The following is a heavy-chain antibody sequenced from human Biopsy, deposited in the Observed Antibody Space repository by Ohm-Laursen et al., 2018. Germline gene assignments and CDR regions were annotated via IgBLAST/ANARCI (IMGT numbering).Heavy chain of an antibody. Sequence: QTLTLTCSVSGGSISSGGYYWSWIRQFPGKGLELLGYIYNVESTYYNPSLKSRVLISGDASRNQYSLKLTSVTAADTAVYYCVRDRRDWYEPWGQGTLVTVSS. CDR2: IYNVEST. V-gene: IGHV4-31*02. J-gene: IGHJ5*02. CDR1: GGSISSGGYY. CDR3: VRDRRDWYEP.